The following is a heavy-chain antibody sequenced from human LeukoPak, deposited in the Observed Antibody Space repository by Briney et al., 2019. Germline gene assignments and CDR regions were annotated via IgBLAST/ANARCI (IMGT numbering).Heavy chain of an antibody. Sequence: GGSLRXXXAASGFTXXXXXXXXVRQXPGXXXXXVAGISYDGXNKYYXXXXXGXFTXSRXNSKNTLYLQMNSLRAEDTAVYYCAKDWVVRGVISYWGQGTLVTVSS. D-gene: IGHD3-10*01. CDR3: AKDWVVRGVISY. J-gene: IGHJ4*02. CDR2: ISYDGXNK. CDR1: GFTXXXXX. V-gene: IGHV3-30*18.